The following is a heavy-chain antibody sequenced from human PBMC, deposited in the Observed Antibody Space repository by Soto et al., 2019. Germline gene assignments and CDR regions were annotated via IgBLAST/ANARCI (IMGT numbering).Heavy chain of an antibody. CDR3: AKDRWARDSIDV. CDR1: GFTFDYYG. J-gene: IGHJ6*02. Sequence: GGSLRLSCAASGFTFDYYGMHWVRQGPGKGLEWVSGITWNSATIGYAASVKGRFTISRDNAKNSLYLQMSSLTTEDTAVYYCAKDRWARDSIDVWGQGTTVTVSS. V-gene: IGHV3-9*01. CDR2: ITWNSATI.